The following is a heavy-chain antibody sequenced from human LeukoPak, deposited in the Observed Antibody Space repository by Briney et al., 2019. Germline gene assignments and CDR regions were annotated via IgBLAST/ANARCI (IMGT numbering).Heavy chain of an antibody. V-gene: IGHV1-69*04. CDR3: ARVVGDYHTFDY. CDR1: GYTFTSYG. D-gene: IGHD4-17*01. CDR2: IIPILGIA. J-gene: IGHJ4*02. Sequence: ASVKVSCKASGYTFTSYGISWVRQAPGQGLEWMGRIIPILGIANYAQKFQGRVTITADKSTSTAYMELISLRSEDTAVYYCARVVGDYHTFDYWGQGTLVTVSS.